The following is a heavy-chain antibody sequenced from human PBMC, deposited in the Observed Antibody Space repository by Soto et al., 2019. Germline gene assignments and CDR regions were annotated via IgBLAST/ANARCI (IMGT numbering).Heavy chain of an antibody. J-gene: IGHJ6*02. CDR1: GGTFSNYA. CDR2: FIPILGTP. D-gene: IGHD2-2*01. Sequence: QVQLVQSGAEVKKPGSSVKVSCKASGGTFSNYAFSWVRQAPGQGLERMGGFIPILGTPNYAQKFQGRVTVTADASTRTVYMELSSLRSEDTAVYYCARERSVGYCITTTCPKPFYYYAMDVWGQGTTVTVSS. V-gene: IGHV1-69*01. CDR3: ARERSVGYCITTTCPKPFYYYAMDV.